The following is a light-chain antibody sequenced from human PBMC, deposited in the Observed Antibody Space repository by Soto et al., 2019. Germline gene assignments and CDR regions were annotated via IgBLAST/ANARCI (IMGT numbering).Light chain of an antibody. CDR3: QQYGSSLTWT. Sequence: IVWTQSPGTLSLSPGERATLSCRASQSVSSNYLAWYQQKPGQAPRLLIYGASSRATGIPDRFSGSGSGTDFTLTICRLEPEDFAVYYCQQYGSSLTWTFGQGTKVEIK. CDR1: QSVSSNY. CDR2: GAS. V-gene: IGKV3-20*01. J-gene: IGKJ1*01.